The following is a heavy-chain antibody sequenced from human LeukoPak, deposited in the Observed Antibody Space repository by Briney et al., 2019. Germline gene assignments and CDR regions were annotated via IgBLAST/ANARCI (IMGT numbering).Heavy chain of an antibody. D-gene: IGHD1-26*01. CDR3: ARDRPRYRNWFDP. CDR1: GGSSSGYY. CDR2: IYYSGST. J-gene: IGHJ5*02. Sequence: PSETLSLTCVLYGGSSSGYYWSWIRQPPGKGLEWIGYIYYSGSTNYNPSLKSRVTISVDTSKNQFSLKLSSVTAADTAVYYCARDRPRYRNWFDPWGQGTLVTVSS. V-gene: IGHV4-59*01.